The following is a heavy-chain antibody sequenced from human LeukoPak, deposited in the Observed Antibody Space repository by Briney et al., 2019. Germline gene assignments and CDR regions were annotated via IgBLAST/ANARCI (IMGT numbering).Heavy chain of an antibody. CDR1: GGSISSSSYY. CDR2: IYYSGST. CDR3: AKAPTPASPFDY. V-gene: IGHV4-39*07. J-gene: IGHJ4*02. Sequence: SETLSLTCTVSGGSISSSSYYWGWIRQPPGKGLEWIGSIYYSGSTYYNPSLKSRVTISVDTSKNQFSLKLSSVTAADTAVYYCAKAPTPASPFDYWGQGTLVTVSS.